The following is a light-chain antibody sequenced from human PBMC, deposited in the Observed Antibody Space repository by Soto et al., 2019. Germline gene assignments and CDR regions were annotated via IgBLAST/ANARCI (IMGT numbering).Light chain of an antibody. CDR3: SSYADTNQLV. J-gene: IGLJ2*01. CDR2: EVS. V-gene: IGLV2-8*01. Sequence: QSALTQPPSASGSPEQSVTISCTGTSSDVGGYNYVSWYQQHPGKAPKIMIYEVSKRPSGVPDRFSGSKSGNTASLTVSGLQAEDEADYYCSSYADTNQLVFGGGTKLTVL. CDR1: SSDVGGYNY.